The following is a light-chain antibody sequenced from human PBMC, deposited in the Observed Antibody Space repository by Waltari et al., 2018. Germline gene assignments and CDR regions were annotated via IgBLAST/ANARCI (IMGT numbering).Light chain of an antibody. Sequence: SYELPQTPSVSVSPGQTARITCSGHELPRKYAYWFQQKSGQAPRLVIYEDTKRPSGIPERFSGSSSGTVATLTISGAQVDDEADYYCYSSDSTGLRVFGGGTTVVVL. J-gene: IGLJ1*01. CDR1: ELPRKY. V-gene: IGLV3-10*01. CDR3: YSSDSTGLRV. CDR2: EDT.